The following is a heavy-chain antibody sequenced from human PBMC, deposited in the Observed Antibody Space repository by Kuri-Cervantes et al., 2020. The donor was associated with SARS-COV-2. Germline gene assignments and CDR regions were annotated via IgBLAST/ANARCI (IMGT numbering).Heavy chain of an antibody. CDR1: GFTFNTCA. V-gene: IGHV3-30*04. CDR3: ARARVGVFDF. D-gene: IGHD2-21*01. Sequence: GGSLRLSCAASGFTFNTCAMHWVRQAPGKRLEWVAMISSDGSNKNYADSVKGRFTISRDNSKNTLYLQINSLRTGDTAVFYCARARVGVFDFWGQGALVTVSS. J-gene: IGHJ4*02. CDR2: ISSDGSNK.